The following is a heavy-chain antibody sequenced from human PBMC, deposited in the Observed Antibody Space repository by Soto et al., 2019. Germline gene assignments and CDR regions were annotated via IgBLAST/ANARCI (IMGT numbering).Heavy chain of an antibody. CDR3: ARLDSSGYHYFDY. J-gene: IGHJ4*02. V-gene: IGHV4-30-4*01. CDR2: IYYSGST. Sequence: QVQLQESGPGLVKPSQTLSLTCTVSGGSISSGDYYWSWIRQPPGKGLEWIGYIYYSGSTYYNPSLKSRVTISVDTSKNQFSLKLSSVTAAVTAVYYCARLDSSGYHYFDYWGQGTLVTVSS. CDR1: GGSISSGDYY. D-gene: IGHD3-22*01.